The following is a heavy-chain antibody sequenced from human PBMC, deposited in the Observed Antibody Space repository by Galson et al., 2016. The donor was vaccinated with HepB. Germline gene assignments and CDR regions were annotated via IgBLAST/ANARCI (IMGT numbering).Heavy chain of an antibody. Sequence: TLSLTCTVSGGSLSSASHYWSWIRQPAGKGLEWIGRIYTSGRTDYNPSLKSRVIISRETSKNHFSLNLSSVTAADTAVYYCARDPPYSVKGREFYFDLWGRGTLVAVSS. CDR3: ARDPPYSVKGREFYFDL. CDR1: GGSLSSASHY. J-gene: IGHJ2*01. V-gene: IGHV4-61*02. CDR2: IYTSGRT. D-gene: IGHD3-10*01.